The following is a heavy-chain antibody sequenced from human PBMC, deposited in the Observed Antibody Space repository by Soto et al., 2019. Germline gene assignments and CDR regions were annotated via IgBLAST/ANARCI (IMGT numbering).Heavy chain of an antibody. CDR3: ARGLGATTDFDY. Sequence: QVQLVESGGGVVQPGRSLRLSCAASGFTFSSYGMHWVRQAPGKGLEWVAVIWYDGSNKYYADSVKGRFTISRDNSKNTLYLQMNSLRAEDTPVYYCARGLGATTDFDYWGQGTLVTVSS. D-gene: IGHD1-26*01. J-gene: IGHJ4*02. V-gene: IGHV3-33*01. CDR2: IWYDGSNK. CDR1: GFTFSSYG.